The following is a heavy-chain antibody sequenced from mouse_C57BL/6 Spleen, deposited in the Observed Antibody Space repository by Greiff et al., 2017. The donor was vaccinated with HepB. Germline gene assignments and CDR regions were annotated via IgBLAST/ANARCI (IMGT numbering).Heavy chain of an antibody. J-gene: IGHJ2*01. CDR1: GYTFTSYW. CDR3: ALYGNYAPRYFDY. Sequence: VQLQQPGTELVKPGASVKLSCKASGYTFTSYWMHWVKQRPGQGLEWIGNINPSNGGTNYNEKFKSKATLTVDKSSGTAYMQLSSLTSEDSAVYYCALYGNYAPRYFDYWGQGTTLTVSS. V-gene: IGHV1-53*01. CDR2: INPSNGGT. D-gene: IGHD2-1*01.